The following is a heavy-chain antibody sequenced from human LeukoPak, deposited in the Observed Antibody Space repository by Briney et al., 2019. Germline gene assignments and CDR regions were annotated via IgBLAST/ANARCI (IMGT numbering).Heavy chain of an antibody. CDR2: ISYDGSNK. CDR3: AKIALTMVRGVYYFDY. V-gene: IGHV3-30*04. J-gene: IGHJ4*02. Sequence: SGGSLRLSCAPSGFTFSSYAMHWVRQAPGKGLEWVAVISYDGSNKYYADSVKGRFTISKDNSKNTLYLQMNSLRAEDTAVYYCAKIALTMVRGVYYFDYWGQGTLVTVSS. CDR1: GFTFSSYA. D-gene: IGHD3-10*01.